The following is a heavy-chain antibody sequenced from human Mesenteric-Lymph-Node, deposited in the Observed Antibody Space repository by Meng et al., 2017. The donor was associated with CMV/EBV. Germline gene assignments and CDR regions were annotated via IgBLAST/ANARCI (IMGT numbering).Heavy chain of an antibody. V-gene: IGHV3-20*04. D-gene: IGHD1-7*01. CDR2: INWNGGSI. J-gene: IGHJ4*02. CDR3: ARGGTFDWNYEDY. Sequence: GESLKISCAASGFIFDDYGMSWVRQAPGKGLEWVSGINWNGGSIGYVDSVKGRFTISRDKAKNFLYLQMNNLRAEDTALYYCARGGTFDWNYEDYWGQRTLVTVSS. CDR1: GFIFDDYG.